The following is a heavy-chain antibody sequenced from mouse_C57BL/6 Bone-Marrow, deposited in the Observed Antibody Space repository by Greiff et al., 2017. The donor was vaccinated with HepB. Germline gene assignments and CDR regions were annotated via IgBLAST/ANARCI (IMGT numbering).Heavy chain of an antibody. CDR1: GYTFTDYE. CDR3: TKLGDDY. V-gene: IGHV1-15*01. CDR2: IDPETCGT. J-gene: IGHJ2*01. D-gene: IGHD4-1*01. Sequence: QVQLKQSGAELVRPGASVTLSCKASGYTFTDYEMHWVKQTPVHGLEWIGAIDPETCGTAYNQKFKGKAILTADKSSSTAYMELRSLTSEDSAVYYCTKLGDDYWGQGTTLTVSS.